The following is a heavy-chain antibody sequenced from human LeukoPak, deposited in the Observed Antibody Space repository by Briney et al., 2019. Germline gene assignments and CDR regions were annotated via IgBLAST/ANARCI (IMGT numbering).Heavy chain of an antibody. CDR1: GGTFSSYA. Sequence: SVKVSCKASGGTFSSYAISWVRQAPGQGLEWMGRIIPILGIANYAQKFQGRVTITADKSTSTAYMELSSLKASDTAMYYCARRVFSDGFDIWGQGTMVTVSS. CDR3: ARRVFSDGFDI. V-gene: IGHV1-69*04. D-gene: IGHD3-9*01. J-gene: IGHJ3*02. CDR2: IIPILGIA.